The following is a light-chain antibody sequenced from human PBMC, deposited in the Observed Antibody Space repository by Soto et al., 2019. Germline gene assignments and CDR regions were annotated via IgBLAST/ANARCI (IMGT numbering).Light chain of an antibody. CDR2: GAS. J-gene: IGKJ1*01. CDR1: QSVSTN. Sequence: EMVMTQSPATLSVSPGERATLSCRASQSVSTNLAWYQQKPGQAPRLLLYGASTRATGIPARFSGSGSGTEFTLTISSLQSEDFAVYYCQQYNNWPWTFGQGTKVDIK. CDR3: QQYNNWPWT. V-gene: IGKV3-15*01.